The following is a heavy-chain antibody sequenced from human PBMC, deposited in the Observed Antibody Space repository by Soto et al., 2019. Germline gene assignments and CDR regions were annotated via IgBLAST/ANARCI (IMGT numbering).Heavy chain of an antibody. D-gene: IGHD2-2*01. CDR1: GASISSSTNS. V-gene: IGHV4-39*01. CDR3: GRQPGHCDRTTCFGYYTVDV. J-gene: IGHJ6*02. Sequence: QLQLQESGPRLVKPSETLSLTCSVSGASISSSTNSWGWIRQPPGKGLEWIGTIYSGATKHYNPSLGGRVAISADTPDNQLSLRLSSVTAADTAVYYCGRQPGHCDRTTCFGYYTVDVWGQGTTVTVS. CDR2: IYSGATK.